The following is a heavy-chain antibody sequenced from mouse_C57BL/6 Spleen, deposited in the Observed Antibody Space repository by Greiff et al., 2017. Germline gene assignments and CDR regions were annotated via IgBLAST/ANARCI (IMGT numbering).Heavy chain of an antibody. CDR3: AREDYDGYYEAY. CDR1: GYTFTSYT. Sequence: QVQLKESGAELARPGASVKMSCKASGYTFTSYTMPWVKQRPGQCLEWIGYINPSSGYTKYNQKFKDKATLTADKSSSTAYMQLSSLTSEDSAVYYCAREDYDGYYEAYWGQGTLVTVSA. J-gene: IGHJ3*01. CDR2: INPSSGYT. V-gene: IGHV1-4*01. D-gene: IGHD2-3*01.